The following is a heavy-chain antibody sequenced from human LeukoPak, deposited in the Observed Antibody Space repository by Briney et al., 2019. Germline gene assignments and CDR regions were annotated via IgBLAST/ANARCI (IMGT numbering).Heavy chain of an antibody. J-gene: IGHJ4*02. CDR3: ARSTWIQLWSN. V-gene: IGHV4-59*01. D-gene: IGHD5-18*01. CDR1: GGSFSGYY. CDR2: IYYSGST. Sequence: PSETLSLTCAVYGGSFSGYYWSWIRQPPGKGLEWIGYIYYSGSTNYNPSLKSRVTISVDTSKNQFSLKLSSVTAADTAVYYCARSTWIQLWSNWGQGTLVTVSS.